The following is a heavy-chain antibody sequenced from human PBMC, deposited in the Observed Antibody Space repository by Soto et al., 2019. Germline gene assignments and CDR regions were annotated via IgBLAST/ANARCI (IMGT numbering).Heavy chain of an antibody. D-gene: IGHD3-3*01. Sequence: GVSLRLSCAASGFTFSSYSMNWVRQAPGKGLEWVSYISSSSSTIYYADSVKGRFTISRDNAKNSLYLQMNSLRAEDTAVYYCSRDLSSPRVVITPWFDPWGQGTLVTVSS. V-gene: IGHV3-48*01. CDR1: GFTFSSYS. CDR2: ISSSSSTI. J-gene: IGHJ5*02. CDR3: SRDLSSPRVVITPWFDP.